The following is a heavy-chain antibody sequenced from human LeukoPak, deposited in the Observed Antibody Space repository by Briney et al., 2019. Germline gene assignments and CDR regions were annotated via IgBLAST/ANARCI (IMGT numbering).Heavy chain of an antibody. CDR1: GYSSTSYW. CDR2: IYPGDSDT. J-gene: IGHJ1*01. CDR3: ARAPIAVAGTGRYFQH. D-gene: IGHD6-19*01. Sequence: GESLKISCKGSGYSSTSYWIGWVRQMPGKGLEWMGIIYPGDSDTRYSPSFQGQVTISADKSISTAYLQWSSLKASDTATYYCARAPIAVAGTGRYFQHWGQGTLVTVSS. V-gene: IGHV5-51*01.